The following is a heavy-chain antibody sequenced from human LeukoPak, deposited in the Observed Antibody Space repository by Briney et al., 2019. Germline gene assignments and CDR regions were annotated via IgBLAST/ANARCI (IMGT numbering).Heavy chain of an antibody. D-gene: IGHD3-9*01. J-gene: IGHJ4*02. V-gene: IGHV4-34*01. Sequence: PSETLSLTCAVYGGSFSGYYWSWIRQPPGKGLEWIGEINHSGSTNYNPSLKSRVTISVDTSKNQFSLKLSSVTAADTAVYYCARQTPGASRYFDWLPNRKKYYFDYWGQGTLVTVSS. CDR2: INHSGST. CDR3: ARQTPGASRYFDWLPNRKKYYFDY. CDR1: GGSFSGYY.